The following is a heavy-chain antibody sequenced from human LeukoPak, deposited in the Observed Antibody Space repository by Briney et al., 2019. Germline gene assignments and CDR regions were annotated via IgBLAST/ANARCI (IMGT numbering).Heavy chain of an antibody. CDR2: IYPGDSGT. V-gene: IGHV5-51*01. CDR3: ARGGYSSSWYWGGDFDY. CDR1: GYSFTSYW. D-gene: IGHD6-13*01. J-gene: IGHJ4*02. Sequence: GESLKISCKGSGYSFTSYWIGWVRQMPGKGLEWMGNIYPGDSGTRYSPSFQGQVTISADKSISTAYLQWSSLKASDTAMYYCARGGYSSSWYWGGDFDYWGQGTLVTVSS.